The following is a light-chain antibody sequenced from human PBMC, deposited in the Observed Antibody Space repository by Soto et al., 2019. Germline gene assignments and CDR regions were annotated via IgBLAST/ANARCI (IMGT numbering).Light chain of an antibody. Sequence: DIQMTQSPSSLSASVGDRVTITRQASQDISNYLNWYQQKPGKAPKLLIYDASNLETGVPSRFSGSGSGTDFTFTISSLQPEDIAAYYCQQYDNLPLTFGGGTKGDI. J-gene: IGKJ4*01. CDR3: QQYDNLPLT. CDR1: QDISNY. CDR2: DAS. V-gene: IGKV1-33*01.